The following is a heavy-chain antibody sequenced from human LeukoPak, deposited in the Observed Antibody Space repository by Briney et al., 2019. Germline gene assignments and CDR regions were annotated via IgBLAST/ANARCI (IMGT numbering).Heavy chain of an antibody. V-gene: IGHV1-8*03. J-gene: IGHJ4*02. CDR2: MNPNSGNT. D-gene: IGHD3-10*01. CDR1: GYTFTSYD. Sequence: ASVNVSCKASGYTFTSYDINWVRQAPGQGLGWMGWMNPNSGNTGYAQKFQGRVTITRNTSITTTYRELSSLRSEDTAVYYCARRSAYGSGSYYVDYWGQGTLVTVSS. CDR3: ARRSAYGSGSYYVDY.